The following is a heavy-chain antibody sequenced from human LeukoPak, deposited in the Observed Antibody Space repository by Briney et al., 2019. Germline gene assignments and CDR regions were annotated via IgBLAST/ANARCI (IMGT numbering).Heavy chain of an antibody. V-gene: IGHV3-23*01. D-gene: IGHD3-9*01. J-gene: IGHJ4*02. CDR3: AKERPDIC. CDR2: ISASGGTT. Sequence: GGSLRLSCAPSGLTFSSYAMRSVRQAPGKGLEWVSTISASGGTTYYADSVKGRFTISRDFSQNTLNLQMTSLTAEDTAVDYCAKERPDICWGEGTLVTVSS. CDR1: GLTFSSYA.